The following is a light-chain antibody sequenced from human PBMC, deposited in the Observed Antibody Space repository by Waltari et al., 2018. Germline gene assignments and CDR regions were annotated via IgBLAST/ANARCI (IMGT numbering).Light chain of an antibody. CDR3: QVWDSSSDL. CDR1: NIGSKR. CDR2: DDS. J-gene: IGLJ2*01. V-gene: IGLV3-21*03. Sequence: SYVLTQPPSVSVAPGKTARITCGGNNIGSKRVHWYQQKPGQAPVLVGFDDSDRPAGIPDRFSGSNSGNTATLTISRVEAGDEADYYCQVWDSSSDLFGGGTKLTVL.